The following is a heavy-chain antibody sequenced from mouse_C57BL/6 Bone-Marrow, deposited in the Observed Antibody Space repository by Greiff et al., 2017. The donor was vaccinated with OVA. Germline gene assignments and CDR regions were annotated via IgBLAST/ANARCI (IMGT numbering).Heavy chain of an antibody. CDR2: IYPGGGYT. J-gene: IGHJ3*01. CDR3: AREEFAY. Sequence: QVHVKQSGAELVRPGTSVKMSCKASGYTFTNYWIGWAKQRPGHGLEWIGDIYPGGGYTNYNEKFKGKATLTADKSSSTAYMQFSSLTSEDSAIYYCAREEFAYWGQGTLVTVSA. CDR1: GYTFTNYW. V-gene: IGHV1-63*01.